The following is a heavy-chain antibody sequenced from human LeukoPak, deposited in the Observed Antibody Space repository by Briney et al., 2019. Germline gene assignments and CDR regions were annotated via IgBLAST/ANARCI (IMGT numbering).Heavy chain of an antibody. CDR3: ASSRLRASYFDY. CDR1: GGSISSSSHY. Sequence: KSSETLSLTCTVSGGSISSSSHYWSWIRQPPGKGLEWIGYIYYSGSTNYNPSLKSRVTISVDTSKNQFSLKLSSVTAADTAVYYCASSRLRASYFDYWGQGTLVTVSS. CDR2: IYYSGST. J-gene: IGHJ4*02. V-gene: IGHV4-61*01. D-gene: IGHD6-25*01.